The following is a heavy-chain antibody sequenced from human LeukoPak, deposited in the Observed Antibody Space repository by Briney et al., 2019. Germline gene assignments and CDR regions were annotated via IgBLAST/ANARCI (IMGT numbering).Heavy chain of an antibody. Sequence: SVKVSCKASGGTFSSYAISWVRQAPGQGLEWMGGIIPIFGTANYAQKFQGRVTITADESTSTAYMELSSLRSEDTAVCYCARGAERWLQGKLDYWGQGTLVTVSS. D-gene: IGHD5-24*01. J-gene: IGHJ4*02. CDR3: ARGAERWLQGKLDY. CDR2: IIPIFGTA. CDR1: GGTFSSYA. V-gene: IGHV1-69*13.